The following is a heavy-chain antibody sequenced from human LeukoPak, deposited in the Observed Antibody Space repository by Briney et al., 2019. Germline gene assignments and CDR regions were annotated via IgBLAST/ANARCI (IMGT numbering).Heavy chain of an antibody. J-gene: IGHJ6*02. CDR3: ARARGYSGYESKWYYYGMDV. CDR1: GFTVSSNY. Sequence: GGSLRLSCAASGFTVSSNYMSWVRQAPGKGLEWVSVIYSDGSTYYADSVKGRFTISRDNSKNTLYVQMNSLRAEDTAVYYCARARGYSGYESKWYYYGMDVWGQGTTVTVSS. D-gene: IGHD5-12*01. V-gene: IGHV3-53*01. CDR2: IYSDGST.